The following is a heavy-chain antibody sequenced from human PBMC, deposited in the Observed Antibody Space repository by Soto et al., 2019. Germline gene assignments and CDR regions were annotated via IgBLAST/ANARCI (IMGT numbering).Heavy chain of an antibody. CDR1: GGTFSSYA. V-gene: IGHV1-69*13. Sequence: SVKVSCKASGGTFSSYAISWVRQAPGQGLEWMGGIIPIFGTANYAQKFQGRVTITADESTSTAYMELSSLRSEDTAVYYCARVRYYDSSGFYMIDYWGQGTLVTVSS. CDR2: IIPIFGTA. D-gene: IGHD3-22*01. CDR3: ARVRYYDSSGFYMIDY. J-gene: IGHJ4*02.